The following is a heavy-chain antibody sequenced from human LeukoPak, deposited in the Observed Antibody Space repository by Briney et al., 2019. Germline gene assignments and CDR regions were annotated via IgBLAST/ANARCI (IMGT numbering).Heavy chain of an antibody. Sequence: ASVKVSCKASGYTFTRYYMHWVRQAPGQRLEWMGWINPNSGGTNYAQKFQGRVTMTRDTSISTAYMELSRLRSDDTAVYYCARGSRIAARRDFDYWGQGTLVTVSS. D-gene: IGHD6-6*01. V-gene: IGHV1-2*02. CDR2: INPNSGGT. CDR1: GYTFTRYY. CDR3: ARGSRIAARRDFDY. J-gene: IGHJ4*02.